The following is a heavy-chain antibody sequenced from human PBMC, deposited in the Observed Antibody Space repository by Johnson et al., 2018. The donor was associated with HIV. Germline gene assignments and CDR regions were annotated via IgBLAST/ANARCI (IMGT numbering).Heavy chain of an antibody. V-gene: IGHV3-30*02. J-gene: IGHJ3*01. CDR2: IRFDGSDK. Sequence: QVQLVESGGGLVQPGGSLRLSCAASGFTFSTYGVHWVRQAPGKGLEWVSFIRFDGSDKYYADFVKGRFTVSRDNSKNTMYLEMNSLRSEDTAVYYCAKDRRQGGSNPDAIDLWGQGTMVTVSS. CDR3: AKDRRQGGSNPDAIDL. D-gene: IGHD1-26*01. CDR1: GFTFSTYG.